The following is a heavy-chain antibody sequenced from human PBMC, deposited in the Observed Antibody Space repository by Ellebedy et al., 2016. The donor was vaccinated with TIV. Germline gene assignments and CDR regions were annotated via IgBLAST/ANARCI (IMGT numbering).Heavy chain of an antibody. J-gene: IGHJ6*03. V-gene: IGHV4-34*01. Sequence: SETLSLTXAVYGGSFSGYYWSWIRQPPGKGLEWIGEINHSGSTNYNPSLKSRVTISVDTSKNQFSLKLSSVTAADTAVYYCARGLPYTIVVVPAARYMDVWGKGTTVTVSS. D-gene: IGHD2-2*01. CDR2: INHSGST. CDR3: ARGLPYTIVVVPAARYMDV. CDR1: GGSFSGYY.